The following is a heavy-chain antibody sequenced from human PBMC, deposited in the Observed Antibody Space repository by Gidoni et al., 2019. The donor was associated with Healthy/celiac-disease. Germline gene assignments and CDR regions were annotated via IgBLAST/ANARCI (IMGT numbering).Heavy chain of an antibody. Sequence: EVQLVESGGGLVQPGGSLRLSCSASGFTFSIYAMHWVRQAPGKGLEYVSAISSNGGSTYYADSVKGRFTISRDNSKNTLYLQMSSLRAEDRAVYYCVKDAGSSSWPIYYFDYWGQGTLVIVSS. J-gene: IGHJ4*02. CDR3: VKDAGSSSWPIYYFDY. V-gene: IGHV3-64D*08. CDR2: ISSNGGST. D-gene: IGHD6-13*01. CDR1: GFTFSIYA.